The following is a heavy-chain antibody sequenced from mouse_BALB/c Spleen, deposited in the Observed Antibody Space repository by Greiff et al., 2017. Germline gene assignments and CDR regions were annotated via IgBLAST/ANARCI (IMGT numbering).Heavy chain of an antibody. V-gene: IGHV5-6*01. CDR3: ARLGRCTLDY. D-gene: IGHD4-1*01. CDR2: ISSGGSYT. Sequence: EVKLVESGGDLVKPGGSLKLSCAASGFTFSSNGMSWVRQTPDKRLEWVATISSGGSYTYYPDSVKGRFTISRDNAKNTQYLQMSSLKSEDTAMYISARLGRCTLDYWGQGTTLTVSS. J-gene: IGHJ2*01. CDR1: GFTFSSNG.